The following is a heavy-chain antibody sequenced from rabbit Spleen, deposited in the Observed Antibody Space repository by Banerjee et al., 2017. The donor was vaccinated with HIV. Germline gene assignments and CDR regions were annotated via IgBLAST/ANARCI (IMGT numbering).Heavy chain of an antibody. CDR2: INAATGKP. J-gene: IGHJ6*01. CDR3: ARDTGSSFSSYGMDL. CDR1: GFSFGDRDV. V-gene: IGHV1S45*01. Sequence: QEQLVESGGGLVQPTGSLTLTCKASGFSFGDRDVMCWVRQAPGKGLEWIACINAATGKPVYATWAKGRFTISRTSSTTVTLRMTSLTVADTATYFCARDTGSSFSSYGMDLWAQGPSSPS. D-gene: IGHD8-1*01.